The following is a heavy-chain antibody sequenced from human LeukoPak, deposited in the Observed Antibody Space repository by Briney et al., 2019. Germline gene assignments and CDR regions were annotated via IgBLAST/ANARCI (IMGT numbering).Heavy chain of an antibody. V-gene: IGHV3-9*01. Sequence: GGSLRLSCAASGFTFDDYAMHWVRQAPGKGLEWVSGISWNSGSIGYADSVKGRFTISRDNAKNSLYLQMNSLRAEDTALYYCAKETYYYDSSGYPRAVGMDVWAKGPRSPSP. D-gene: IGHD3-22*01. CDR1: GFTFDDYA. CDR2: ISWNSGSI. J-gene: IGHJ6*02. CDR3: AKETYYYDSSGYPRAVGMDV.